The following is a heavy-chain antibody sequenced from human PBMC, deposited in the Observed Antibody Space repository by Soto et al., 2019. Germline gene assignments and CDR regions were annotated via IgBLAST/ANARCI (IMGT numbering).Heavy chain of an antibody. CDR3: NRAGSPVALDV. CDR2: IKTDGSEK. J-gene: IGHJ6*04. V-gene: IGHV3-7*01. D-gene: IGHD7-27*01. CDR1: GFTFRSYW. Sequence: EVQLVESGGGLVQPGGSLRLSSAASGFTFRSYWMSWVRQAPGKGLEWVANIKTDGSEKYYMDSVGSRSTTSRDNAWTFFVLKMKRLTSAETEGYDCNRAGSPVALDVWGFGTSVTPSS.